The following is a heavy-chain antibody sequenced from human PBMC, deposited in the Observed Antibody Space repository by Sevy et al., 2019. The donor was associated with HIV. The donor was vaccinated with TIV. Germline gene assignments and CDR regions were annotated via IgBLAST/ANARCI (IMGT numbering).Heavy chain of an antibody. J-gene: IGHJ6*02. D-gene: IGHD3-10*01. V-gene: IGHV3-21*01. CDR1: GFTFSSYS. Sequence: GGSLRLSCAASGFTFSSYSMNWVRQAPGKGLEWVSSISSSSSYIYYADSVKGRFTISRDNAKNSLYLQMNSLRAEDTAVYYCARDLWFGDSPGGPEYYYYGMDVWGQGTTVTVSS. CDR2: ISSSSSYI. CDR3: ARDLWFGDSPGGPEYYYYGMDV.